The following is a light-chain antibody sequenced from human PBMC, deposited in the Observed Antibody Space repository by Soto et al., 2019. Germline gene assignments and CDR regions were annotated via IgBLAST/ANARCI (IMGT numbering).Light chain of an antibody. CDR1: SSDIGGYDY. CDR3: CSYAGSYNLV. J-gene: IGLJ2*01. CDR2: DVT. V-gene: IGLV2-11*01. Sequence: QSALTQPRSVSGSLGQSVTISCTGTSSDIGGYDYVSWYQHHPGKAPKLLIYDVTTRPSGVPDRFSGSKSGNTASLAISGLQADDEADYYCCSYAGSYNLVFGGGTKVTVL.